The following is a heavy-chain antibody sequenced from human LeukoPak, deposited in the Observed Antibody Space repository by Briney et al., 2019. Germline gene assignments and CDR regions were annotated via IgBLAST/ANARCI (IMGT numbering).Heavy chain of an antibody. CDR1: GLTFSSYS. J-gene: IGHJ4*02. Sequence: GGSLRLSCAASGLTFSSYSMNWVRQAAGKGLEWVASISGSTNYIYYADSLKGRFTTSRDNAKNSLYLQMNSLRAEDTAVYYCARELGYGPRRLPDYWGQGTLVAVSS. V-gene: IGHV3-21*01. D-gene: IGHD5-12*01. CDR2: ISGSTNYI. CDR3: ARELGYGPRRLPDY.